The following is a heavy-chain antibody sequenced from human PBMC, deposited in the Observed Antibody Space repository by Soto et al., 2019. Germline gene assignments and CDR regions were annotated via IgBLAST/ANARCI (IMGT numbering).Heavy chain of an antibody. CDR1: GFTFSNYA. CDR2: IIGGGGNT. J-gene: IGHJ6*03. Sequence: EVQLLESGGGLVQPGGSLRLSCAASGFTFSNYAMSWVRQAPGKGLEWVSVIIGGGGNTNYADSVRGRFTISRDNSKNTLYLQMNSLRAEDTAVYYCAKYTNYYYFYYYMDVWVKGTTVTVSS. CDR3: AKYTNYYYFYYYMDV. D-gene: IGHD4-4*01. V-gene: IGHV3-23*01.